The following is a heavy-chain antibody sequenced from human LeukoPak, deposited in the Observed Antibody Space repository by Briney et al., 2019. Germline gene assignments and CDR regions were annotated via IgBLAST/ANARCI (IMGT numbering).Heavy chain of an antibody. CDR1: GGSFSGYY. D-gene: IGHD2-2*01. Sequence: PSETLSLTCAVYGGSFSGYYWSWIRQPPGKGLEWIGEINHSGSTNYNPSLKSRVTISVDTSKNQFSLKLSSVTAADTAVYYCAVADIVVVPAASGADMDVWGQGTTVTVSS. J-gene: IGHJ6*02. CDR3: AVADIVVVPAASGADMDV. V-gene: IGHV4-34*01. CDR2: INHSGST.